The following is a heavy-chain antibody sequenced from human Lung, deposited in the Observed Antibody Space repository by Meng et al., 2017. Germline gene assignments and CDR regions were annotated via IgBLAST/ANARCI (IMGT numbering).Heavy chain of an antibody. CDR1: GYNFTTYG. Sequence: QVHLVQSGLEVKKPGASVKVSCKASGYNFTTYGISWLRQAPGQGLEWMGWIDPGNGNRDFAEKFQDRLTMSNDTSSSTVYMELTRLTSDDTAVYYCARDRQWLFDYWGQGALVTVSS. D-gene: IGHD6-19*01. J-gene: IGHJ4*02. CDR3: ARDRQWLFDY. V-gene: IGHV1-18*01. CDR2: IDPGNGNR.